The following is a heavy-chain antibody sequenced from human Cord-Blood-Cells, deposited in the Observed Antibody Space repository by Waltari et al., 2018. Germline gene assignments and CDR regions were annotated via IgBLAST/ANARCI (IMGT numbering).Heavy chain of an antibody. J-gene: IGHJ4*02. V-gene: IGHV4-34*01. CDR1: GGSFSGYY. D-gene: IGHD3-22*01. CDR2: INHSGST. CDR3: ARGDSSGYYFDY. Sequence: QVQLQQWGAGLLKPSETLSFTCAVYGGSFSGYYWSWIRQPPGKGLEWIGEINHSGSTNYNPSLKSRVTISVDTSKNQFSLKLSSVTAADTAVYYCARGDSSGYYFDYWGQGTLVTVSS.